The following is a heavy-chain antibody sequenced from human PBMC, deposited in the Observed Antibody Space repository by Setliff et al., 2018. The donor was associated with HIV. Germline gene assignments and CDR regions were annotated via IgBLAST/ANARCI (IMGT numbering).Heavy chain of an antibody. D-gene: IGHD2-15*01. CDR1: GDSIGYYY. Sequence: SETLSLTCTVSGDSIGYYYWSWIRQPAGRGLEWMGRIHTSGSTNYNPSITSRVTLSVDTSKNQFFPKLTSLSAADTAVYYCARDRIEVVVDGPHDVFDAWGRGTTVTVSS. J-gene: IGHJ3*01. CDR3: ARDRIEVVVDGPHDVFDA. V-gene: IGHV4-4*07. CDR2: IHTSGST.